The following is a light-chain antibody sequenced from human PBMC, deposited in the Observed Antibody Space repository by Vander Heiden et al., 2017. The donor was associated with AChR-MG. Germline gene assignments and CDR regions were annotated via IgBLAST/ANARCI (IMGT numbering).Light chain of an antibody. V-gene: IGLV1-40*01. CDR1: TSNIGGGYD. CDR3: LSYDSSRGGFYV. Sequence: QSVLTQPPSVSGAAGQRVTISCTGSTSNIGGGYDVHWYQQLPGRAPTLLIHYKHIRPSGVPDRFSGSTSGTSASLTTTGLQAEDEADYHCLSYDSSRGGFYVFGSGTRVTVL. CDR2: YKH. J-gene: IGLJ1*01.